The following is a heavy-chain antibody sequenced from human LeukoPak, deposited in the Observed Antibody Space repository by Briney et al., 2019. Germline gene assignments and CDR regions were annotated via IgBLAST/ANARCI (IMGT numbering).Heavy chain of an antibody. Sequence: SVKVSCKASGGTFSSYAISWVRQAPGQGLEWMGGIIPIFGTANYAQKFQGRVTVTADKSTSTAYMELSSLRSEDTAVYYCARGYSSSWYYFDYWGQGTLVTVSS. J-gene: IGHJ4*02. CDR2: IIPIFGTA. V-gene: IGHV1-69*06. D-gene: IGHD6-13*01. CDR1: GGTFSSYA. CDR3: ARGYSSSWYYFDY.